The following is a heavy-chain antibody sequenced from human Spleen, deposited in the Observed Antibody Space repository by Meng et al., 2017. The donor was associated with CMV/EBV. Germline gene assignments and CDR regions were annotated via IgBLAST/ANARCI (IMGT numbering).Heavy chain of an antibody. CDR3: ARVGGSYYDSSAPGY. CDR2: ISAYNGNT. J-gene: IGHJ4*02. V-gene: IGHV1-18*01. D-gene: IGHD3-22*01. CDR1: GYTFTSYG. Sequence: ASVKVSCKASGYTFTSYGITWVRQAPGQGLEWMGWISAYNGNTNYAQKLQGRVTMTTDTSTSTAYMELRSLRSDHTAVYYCARVGGSYYDSSAPGYWGQGTLVTVSS.